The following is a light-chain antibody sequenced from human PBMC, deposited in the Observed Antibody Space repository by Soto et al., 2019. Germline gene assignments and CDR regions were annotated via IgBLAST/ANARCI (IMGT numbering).Light chain of an antibody. V-gene: IGKV1-5*03. Sequence: DIQMTQSPSTLSASVGDRVTITCRASQTISSWLAWYQQKPGKAPKLLIYKASSLESGAPSRFSGSGSGTEFTLTISSLQPDDFATYYCQQYNSYSTFGQGTRLEIK. CDR2: KAS. CDR1: QTISSW. J-gene: IGKJ5*01. CDR3: QQYNSYST.